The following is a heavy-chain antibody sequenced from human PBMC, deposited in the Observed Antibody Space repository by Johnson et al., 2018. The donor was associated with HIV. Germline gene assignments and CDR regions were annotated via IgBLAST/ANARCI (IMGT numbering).Heavy chain of an antibody. V-gene: IGHV3-30*03. Sequence: QVQLVESGGGLVKPGGSLRLSCAASGFTFSHYGMHWVRQAPGKGLEWVALISYDGTKTYYVDSVKARFTISRDNSKNTLYLQMNSLRAEDTAVYYCARLIVGAPGAFDIWSQGTMVTVSS. CDR2: ISYDGTKT. CDR1: GFTFSHYG. J-gene: IGHJ3*02. D-gene: IGHD1-26*01. CDR3: ARLIVGAPGAFDI.